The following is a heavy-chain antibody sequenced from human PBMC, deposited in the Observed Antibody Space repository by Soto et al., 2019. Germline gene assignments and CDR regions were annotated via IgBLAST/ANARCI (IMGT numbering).Heavy chain of an antibody. CDR3: AHGSCFGADCYPNPYFDF. V-gene: IGHV2-5*02. Sequence: QITLKESGPTLVKPTQTLTLTCTFSGFSLSTTEEGVGWIRQPPGKAPEWLALIYWDDDKPYSPSLKTRLTITKDTSKNQVVLTVTNVDPVDTATYYCAHGSCFGADCYPNPYFDFWGQGILVTVSS. J-gene: IGHJ4*02. D-gene: IGHD2-21*02. CDR1: GFSLSTTEEG. CDR2: IYWDDDK.